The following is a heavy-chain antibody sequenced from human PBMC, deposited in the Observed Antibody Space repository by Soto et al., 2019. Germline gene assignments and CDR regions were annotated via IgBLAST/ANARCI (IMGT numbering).Heavy chain of an antibody. Sequence: QVQLEESGPGLVKPSQTLSLTCTVSGGSISSGGYYWSWIRQHPGKGLEWIAYIYYSGITYYSPSLKSRVTMSVDTSNNQFSLKLSSVTAADTAIYYCARVRLRVIDYWGQGTLVTVSS. J-gene: IGHJ4*02. CDR1: GGSISSGGYY. CDR2: IYYSGIT. D-gene: IGHD5-12*01. CDR3: ARVRLRVIDY. V-gene: IGHV4-31*03.